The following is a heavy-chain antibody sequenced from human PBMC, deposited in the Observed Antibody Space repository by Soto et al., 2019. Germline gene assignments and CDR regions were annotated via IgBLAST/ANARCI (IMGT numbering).Heavy chain of an antibody. CDR3: ARLHIVVPNWFDP. J-gene: IGHJ5*02. V-gene: IGHV4-39*07. Sequence: SETLSLTCTVSGGSISSSSYYWGWIRQPPGKGLEWIGSIYYSGSTYYNPSLKSRVTISVGTSKNQFSLKLSSVTAADTAVYYCARLHIVVPNWFDPWGQGTLVTVSS. CDR1: GGSISSSSYY. D-gene: IGHD2-21*01. CDR2: IYYSGST.